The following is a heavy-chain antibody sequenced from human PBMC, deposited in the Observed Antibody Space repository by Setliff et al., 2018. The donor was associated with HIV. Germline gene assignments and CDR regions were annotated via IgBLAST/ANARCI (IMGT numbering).Heavy chain of an antibody. CDR2: ISAYNGHT. CDR1: GYSFSSYA. CDR3: AKTSPKDGYSSDF. V-gene: IGHV1-18*01. D-gene: IGHD4-4*01. Sequence: VASVKVSCKASGYSFSSYAISWVRQAPGQGLEWMGWISAYNGHTNYAQKFQDRVTMTTDTSTNTAYMELSSLGSDDTAAYYCAKTSPKDGYSSDFWGQGTPVTVSS. J-gene: IGHJ4*02.